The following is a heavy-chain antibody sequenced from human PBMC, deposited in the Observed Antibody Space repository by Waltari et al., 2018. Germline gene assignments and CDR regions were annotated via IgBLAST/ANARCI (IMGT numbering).Heavy chain of an antibody. CDR1: GDSISNNFF. V-gene: IGHV4-4*02. D-gene: IGHD2-15*01. Sequence: QVQLQESGPGLVKPSGTLSLTCTVPGDSISNNFFWIWVRQSPGKGLEWIGQGHQRGRSNYNPSLESRVTVSMDTSKNQFSLRVTSVTTADTAIYYCASDRGRGLYLDSWGQGTLVTVSP. CDR2: GHQRGRS. J-gene: IGHJ4*02. CDR3: ASDRGRGLYLDS.